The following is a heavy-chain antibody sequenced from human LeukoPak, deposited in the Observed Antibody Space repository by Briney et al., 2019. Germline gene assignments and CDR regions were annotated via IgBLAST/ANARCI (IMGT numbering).Heavy chain of an antibody. D-gene: IGHD2-15*01. CDR2: ISGSGSIK. CDR1: GITFNSYE. Sequence: PGGSLRLSCAASGITFNSYEMNWVRLAPGKGLEWVSYISGSGSIKYYADSVKGRFTISRDNAKNSLYLQMNSLRAEDTAVYYCARSGSSDYYFDSWGQGTLVTVSS. J-gene: IGHJ4*02. V-gene: IGHV3-48*03. CDR3: ARSGSSDYYFDS.